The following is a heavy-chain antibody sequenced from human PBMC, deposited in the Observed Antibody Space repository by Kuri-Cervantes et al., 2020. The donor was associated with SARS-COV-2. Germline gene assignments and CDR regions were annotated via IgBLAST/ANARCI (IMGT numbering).Heavy chain of an antibody. CDR3: AKDPGFRELLYYFDY. CDR1: GLTFSTFA. D-gene: IGHD3-10*01. CDR2: IDNAASNT. J-gene: IGHJ4*02. V-gene: IGHV3-23*03. Sequence: GESLKISCAASGLTFSTFAMGWVRQAPGKGLEWVSFIDNAASNTYYADFVKGRFTISRDSSTNMVSLQMNSLRGDDTAVYYCAKDPGFRELLYYFDYWGQGTLVTVSS.